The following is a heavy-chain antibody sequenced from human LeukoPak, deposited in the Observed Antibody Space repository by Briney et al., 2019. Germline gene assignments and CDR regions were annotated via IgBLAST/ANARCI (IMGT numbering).Heavy chain of an antibody. Sequence: GEALQISCKGSGSIFTSYWIGWVRQLPGEGLEWIGIIYPGDSDTRYSPSFQGQVTISADKSISTAYLQWSSLKASDTAMYYCARPRYSYAMYYFDYWGQGTLVTVSS. D-gene: IGHD5-18*01. CDR2: IYPGDSDT. CDR1: GSIFTSYW. V-gene: IGHV5-51*01. J-gene: IGHJ4*02. CDR3: ARPRYSYAMYYFDY.